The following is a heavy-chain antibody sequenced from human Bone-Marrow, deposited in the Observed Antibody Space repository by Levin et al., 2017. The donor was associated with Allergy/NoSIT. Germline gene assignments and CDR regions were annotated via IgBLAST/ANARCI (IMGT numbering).Heavy chain of an antibody. J-gene: IGHJ3*02. CDR2: INPNSGDT. CDR1: GYTFTDYF. CDR3: ARISSAAFDI. Sequence: GGSLRLSCKASGYTFTDYFIHWVRLAPGQGLEWMGWINPNSGDTDSAQNFQDTVTMTRDTSIITSYMERSSLTSNDTALYYCARISSAAFDIWGQGTVVTVSS. D-gene: IGHD6-19*01. V-gene: IGHV1-2*02.